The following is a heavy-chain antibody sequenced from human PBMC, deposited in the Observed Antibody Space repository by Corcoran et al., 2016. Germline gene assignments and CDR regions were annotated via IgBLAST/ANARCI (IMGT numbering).Heavy chain of an antibody. CDR3: GRSSGNDY. V-gene: IGHV3-7*01. Sequence: EVQLVESGGGLVQPGGSLRLSCAASGFPFDTYWMNWVRQAPGKGLEWVAHIKGGDNEKYYVDSVKGRFTISRDNDKKLVYLQMNSLRAEDTAVYYGGRSSGNDYWGQGTLVTVSS. D-gene: IGHD6-25*01. CDR2: IKGGDNEK. CDR1: GFPFDTYW. J-gene: IGHJ4*02.